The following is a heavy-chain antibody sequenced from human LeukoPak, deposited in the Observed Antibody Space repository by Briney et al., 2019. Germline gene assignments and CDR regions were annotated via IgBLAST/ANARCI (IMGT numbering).Heavy chain of an antibody. D-gene: IGHD4-17*01. CDR3: ARLRAYDYGDYYYYGMDV. J-gene: IGHJ6*02. CDR2: IYYSGST. V-gene: IGHV4-59*01. Sequence: SETLSLTCTVSGGSISSYYWSWIRQPPGKGLEWIGYIYYSGSTNYSPSLKSRVTISVDTSKNQFSLKLSSVTAADTAVYYCARLRAYDYGDYYYYGMDVWGQGTTVTVSS. CDR1: GGSISSYY.